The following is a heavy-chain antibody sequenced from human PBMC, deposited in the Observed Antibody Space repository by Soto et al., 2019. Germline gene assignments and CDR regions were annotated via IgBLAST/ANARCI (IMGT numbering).Heavy chain of an antibody. D-gene: IGHD2-15*01. J-gene: IGHJ4*02. CDR2: TFYRSKWFN. CDR3: ARIVGSSSDY. V-gene: IGHV6-1*01. CDR1: GDSVSNNSAA. Sequence: QVQLQQSGPGLVKPSQTLSLTCVISGDSVSNNSAAWNWIRQPPSRGLEWLGRTFYRSKWFNDYALSVKSRITINPDTTKNQFSLQLKSVTPEDAAMYYCARIVGSSSDYWGQGTLVTVSS.